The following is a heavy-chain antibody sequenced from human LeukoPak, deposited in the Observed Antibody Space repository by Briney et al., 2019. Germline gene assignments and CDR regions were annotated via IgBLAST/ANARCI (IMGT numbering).Heavy chain of an antibody. V-gene: IGHV3-30*04. CDR3: AELGITMIGGV. D-gene: IGHD3-10*02. Sequence: GGSLRLSCAAAGFIFSSYTMHWVRQAPGKGLEWVADISYDVNNKYYADSVKGRFTISRDNSKNSLYLQMNSLRAEDTAVYYCAELGITMIGGVWGKGTTVTISS. CDR2: ISYDVNNK. J-gene: IGHJ6*04. CDR1: GFIFSSYT.